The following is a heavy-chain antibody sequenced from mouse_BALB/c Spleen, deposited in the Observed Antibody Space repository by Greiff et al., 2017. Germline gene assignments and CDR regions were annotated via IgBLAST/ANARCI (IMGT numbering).Heavy chain of an antibody. Sequence: DVKLVESGGGLVKPGGSLKLSCAASGFTFSSYAMSWVRQTPEKRLEWVASISSGGSTYYPDSVKGRFTISRDNARNILYLQMSSLRSEDTAMYYCARGGYGFLFDYWGQGTTLTVSS. CDR3: ARGGYGFLFDY. CDR2: ISSGGST. J-gene: IGHJ2*01. D-gene: IGHD1-1*01. V-gene: IGHV5-6-5*01. CDR1: GFTFSSYA.